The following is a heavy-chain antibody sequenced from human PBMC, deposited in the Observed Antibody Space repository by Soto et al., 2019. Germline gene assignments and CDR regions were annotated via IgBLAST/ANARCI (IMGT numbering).Heavy chain of an antibody. CDR1: GGTFSSYT. V-gene: IGHV1-69*08. Sequence: QVQLVQSGAEVKKPGSSVKVSCKASGGTFSSYTISWLRQAPGQGLEWMGRIIPILGIANYAKKFQGRVTITADKSTSTAYMGLSSLRSEDTAVYYCAKDGTAVTTGYAWGQGTLVTVSS. J-gene: IGHJ5*02. D-gene: IGHD4-17*01. CDR2: IIPILGIA. CDR3: AKDGTAVTTGYA.